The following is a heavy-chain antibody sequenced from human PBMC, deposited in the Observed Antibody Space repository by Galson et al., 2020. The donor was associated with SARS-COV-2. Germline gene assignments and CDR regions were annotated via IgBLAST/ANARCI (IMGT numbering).Heavy chain of an antibody. D-gene: IGHD6-13*01. V-gene: IGHV3-30-3*01. J-gene: IGHJ1*01. Sequence: GGSLRLSCAASGFTFSSYAMHWVRQAPGKGLEWVAVISYDGSNKYYADSVKGRFTISRDNSKNTLYLQMNSLRAEDTAVYYCARDGAAAGIVPTQHGGQGTLVTVSS. CDR1: GFTFSSYA. CDR2: ISYDGSNK. CDR3: ARDGAAAGIVPTQH.